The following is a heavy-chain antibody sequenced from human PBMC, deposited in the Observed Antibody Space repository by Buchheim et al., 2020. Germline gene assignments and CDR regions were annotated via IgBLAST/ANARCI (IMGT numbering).Heavy chain of an antibody. CDR1: GFTFSSYA. CDR2: ISGSGGST. J-gene: IGHJ2*01. CDR3: ARPPRTGKGAGNWYFDL. Sequence: EVQLVESGGGLVQPGGSLRLSCTASGFTFSSYAMSWVRQAPGKGLEWVSAISGSGGSTYYADSVKGRFTISRDNSQNTLYLQMNSLRAEDTAVYYCARPPRTGKGAGNWYFDLWGRGTL. D-gene: IGHD1-26*01. V-gene: IGHV3-23*04.